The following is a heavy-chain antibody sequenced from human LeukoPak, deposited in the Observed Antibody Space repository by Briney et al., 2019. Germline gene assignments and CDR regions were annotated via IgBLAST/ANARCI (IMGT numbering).Heavy chain of an antibody. V-gene: IGHV3-74*01. CDR2: INSDGSST. CDR1: GFTFSSYW. CDR3: ARDRCSGGSCYANDY. D-gene: IGHD2-15*01. J-gene: IGHJ4*02. Sequence: GGTLRLSCAASGFTFSSYWMHWVRQAPGKGLVWVSRINSDGSSTSYADSVKGRFTISRDNAKNTLYLQMNSLRAEDTAVYYCARDRCSGGSCYANDYWGQGTLVTVSS.